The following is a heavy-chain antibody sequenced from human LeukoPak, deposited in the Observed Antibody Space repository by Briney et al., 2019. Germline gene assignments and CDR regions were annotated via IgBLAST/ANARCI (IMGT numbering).Heavy chain of an antibody. V-gene: IGHV4-31*03. CDR1: GGSISSGGYY. D-gene: IGHD2-2*01. J-gene: IGHJ5*02. CDR2: IYYSGST. CDR3: ARDPCLGYCSSTSHNWFDP. Sequence: SETLSLTCTVSGGSISSGGYYWSWIRQHPGKGLEWIGYIYYSGSTYYNPSLKSRVTISVDTSKNQFSLKLSSVTAADTAVYYCARDPCLGYCSSTSHNWFDPWGQGTLVTVSS.